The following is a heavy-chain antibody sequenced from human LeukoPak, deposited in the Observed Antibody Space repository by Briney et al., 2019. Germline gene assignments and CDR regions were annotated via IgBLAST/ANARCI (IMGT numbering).Heavy chain of an antibody. CDR3: ARVTYYYGSGRPSYYYYMDV. V-gene: IGHV3-48*03. D-gene: IGHD3-10*01. CDR1: GFTFSSYE. J-gene: IGHJ6*03. Sequence: PGGSLRLSCAASGFTFSSYEMNWVRQAPGKGLEWVSYISSSGSTIYYADSVKGRFTISRDNAKNSLYLQMNSLRAEDTAVYYCARVTYYYGSGRPSYYYYMDVWGKGTTVTISS. CDR2: ISSSGSTI.